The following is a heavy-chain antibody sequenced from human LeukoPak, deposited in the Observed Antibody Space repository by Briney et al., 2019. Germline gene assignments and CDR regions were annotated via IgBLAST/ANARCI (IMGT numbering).Heavy chain of an antibody. J-gene: IGHJ3*02. Sequence: PSETLSLTCTVSGDSINSYFWTWIRQPAGKGLEWIGRIYTSGSTNYNHSLKSLVTMSVDTSKNQFSLKLSSVTAADTAVYFCAKGGTYCGGDCYSDDAFDIWGQGTMVTVSS. V-gene: IGHV4-4*07. CDR1: GDSINSYF. D-gene: IGHD2-21*02. CDR2: IYTSGST. CDR3: AKGGTYCGGDCYSDDAFDI.